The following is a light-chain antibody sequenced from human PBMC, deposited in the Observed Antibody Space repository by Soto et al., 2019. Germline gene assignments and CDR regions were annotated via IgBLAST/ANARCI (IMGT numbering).Light chain of an antibody. CDR1: QGISSY. CDR2: AAS. J-gene: IGKJ3*01. CDR3: QNYTWPPFT. V-gene: IGKV1-27*01. Sequence: DIQMTQSPSSLSASVGDRVTISCRASQGISSYLAWYQQKPGKAPRLLIYAASSLQSGVSFRFTGSGSGTDFTLTISSLQPEDVAPYYCQNYTWPPFTFGPGTKVDIK.